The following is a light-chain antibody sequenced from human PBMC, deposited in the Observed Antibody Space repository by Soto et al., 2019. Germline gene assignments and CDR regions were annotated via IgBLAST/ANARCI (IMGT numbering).Light chain of an antibody. CDR1: QSVSTY. CDR3: QQRASWPYT. Sequence: EIVLTQSPATLPLSPGERATLSCRASQSVSTYLAWYQQKPGQPPRLLIYGASSRDTGIPDRFSGSGSGTDFTLTIGSLEPEESAIYYCQQRASWPYTSGQGTKVDIK. J-gene: IGKJ2*01. CDR2: GAS. V-gene: IGKV3-11*01.